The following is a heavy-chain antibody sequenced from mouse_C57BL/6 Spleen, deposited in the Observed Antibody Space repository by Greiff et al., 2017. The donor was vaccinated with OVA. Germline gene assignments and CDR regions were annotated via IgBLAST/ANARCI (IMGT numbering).Heavy chain of an antibody. Sequence: QVQLQQPGAELVKPGASVKMSCKASGYTFTSYWITWVKQRPGQGLEWIGDIYPGSGSTNYNEKFKSKATLTVDTSSSTAYMQLSRLTSEDSAVYYCARRITSVVGWDYFDDWGQGTTLTVSS. CDR3: ARRITSVVGWDYFDD. CDR2: IYPGSGST. D-gene: IGHD1-1*01. J-gene: IGHJ2*01. CDR1: GYTFTSYW. V-gene: IGHV1-55*01.